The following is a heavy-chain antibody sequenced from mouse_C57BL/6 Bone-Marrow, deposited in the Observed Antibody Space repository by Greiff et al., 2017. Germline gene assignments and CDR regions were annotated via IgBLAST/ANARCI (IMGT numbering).Heavy chain of an antibody. CDR1: GFNIKDDY. J-gene: IGHJ2*01. Sequence: VQLQQSGAELVRPGASVKLSCTASGFNIKDDYMHWVKQRPEQGLEWIGWIDPENGDTEYAPKFQGKATMTADTSSNTAYLQLSSLTSEDTAVYYCANFYFDYWGQGTTLTVSS. CDR2: IDPENGDT. CDR3: ANFYFDY. V-gene: IGHV14-4*01.